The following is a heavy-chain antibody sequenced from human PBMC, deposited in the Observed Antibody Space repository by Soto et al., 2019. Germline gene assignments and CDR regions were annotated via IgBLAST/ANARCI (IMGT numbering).Heavy chain of an antibody. CDR3: ARVGEAAPALDY. CDR1: VFTGSSNY. J-gene: IGHJ4*02. Sequence: WWSLRLSCSASVFTGSSNYMSWCRQAPGKGLEWVSVIYSGGSTYYADSVKGRFTISRDNSKNTLYLQMNSLRAEDTAVYYCARVGEAAPALDYWGQGTLVTVSS. CDR2: IYSGGST. D-gene: IGHD6-6*01. V-gene: IGHV3-53*01.